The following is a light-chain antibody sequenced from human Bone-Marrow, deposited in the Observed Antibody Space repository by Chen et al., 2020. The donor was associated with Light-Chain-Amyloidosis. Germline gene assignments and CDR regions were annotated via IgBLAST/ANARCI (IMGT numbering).Light chain of an antibody. J-gene: IGLJ3*02. CDR1: KIGGKN. CDR2: DDS. Sequence: SYVLTQAPSVSVAPGQTATITCGGDKIGGKNVHWYQQYPGQAPLLVVYDDSDRPSGIPERLSGSNSGNTATLTISRVEAGDEADYYCQVWDRSSDRPVFGGGTKLTVL. CDR3: QVWDRSSDRPV. V-gene: IGLV3-21*02.